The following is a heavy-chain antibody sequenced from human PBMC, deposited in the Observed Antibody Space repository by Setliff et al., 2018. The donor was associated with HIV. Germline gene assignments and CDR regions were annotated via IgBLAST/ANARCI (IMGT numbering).Heavy chain of an antibody. J-gene: IGHJ6*03. D-gene: IGHD3-16*01. CDR3: ARDAGRWGSYYYFRYMDV. CDR2: ASDDGKNI. Sequence: GESLKISCAASGYTFSNYAVHWVRQAPGKGLEWVAVASDDGKNIYYADSVKGRFTVSRDNYRNTVFLQMNSLRMEDTAVFYCARDAGRWGSYYYFRYMDVCGKGTTVTVSS. CDR1: GYTFSNYA. V-gene: IGHV3-30*03.